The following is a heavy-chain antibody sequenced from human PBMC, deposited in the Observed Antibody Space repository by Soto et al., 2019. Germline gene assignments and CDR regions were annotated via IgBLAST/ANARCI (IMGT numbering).Heavy chain of an antibody. Sequence: QVQLVQSGAEVKKPGASVNVSCKASGYTFTSYAFSWVRQAPGQGLEWMGWISAYNGNPVYAESLQGRITMTTDTSTGTAYMELRSLRSDDTAVYYCARDFGRIDPWGQGTLVTVSS. CDR2: ISAYNGNP. V-gene: IGHV1-18*01. D-gene: IGHD3-10*01. CDR1: GYTFTSYA. J-gene: IGHJ5*02. CDR3: ARDFGRIDP.